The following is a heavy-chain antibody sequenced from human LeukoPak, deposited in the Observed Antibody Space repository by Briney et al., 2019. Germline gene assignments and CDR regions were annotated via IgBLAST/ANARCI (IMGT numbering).Heavy chain of an antibody. CDR2: FYSGGST. V-gene: IGHV3-53*01. D-gene: IGHD6-19*01. CDR3: ARVWLGYFDY. Sequence: GGSLRLSCAASGFTVSSNYMSWVRQAPGKGLEWVSVFYSGGSTYYADSVKGRFTISRDNSKNTLYLQMNSLRAEDTAVYYCARVWLGYFDYWGQGTLVTVSS. J-gene: IGHJ4*02. CDR1: GFTVSSNY.